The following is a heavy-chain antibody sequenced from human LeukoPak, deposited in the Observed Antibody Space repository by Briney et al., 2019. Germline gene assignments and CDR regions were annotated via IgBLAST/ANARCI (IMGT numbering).Heavy chain of an antibody. CDR2: ISGSGGST. D-gene: IGHD5-24*01. J-gene: IGHJ4*02. CDR3: AKAYYGYNDGYFDY. V-gene: IGHV3-23*01. CDR1: GFTISSYA. Sequence: QPGGSLRLSFAASGFTISSYAMSWVRQAPGKGLEWVSTISGSGGSTYYADTVRAPFTMSRDNSKNTLYLQMNSLRAEDTAVYYCAKAYYGYNDGYFDYWGQGTLVTVSS.